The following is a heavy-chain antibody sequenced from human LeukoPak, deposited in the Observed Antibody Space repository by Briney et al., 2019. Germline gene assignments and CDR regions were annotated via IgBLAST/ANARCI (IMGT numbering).Heavy chain of an antibody. CDR1: GITFSNYW. CDR3: AGGGYTYGYDY. J-gene: IGHJ4*02. CDR2: IKPDGSDK. V-gene: IGHV3-7*03. Sequence: GGSLRLSCAASGITFSNYWMTWVRQAPGKGLEWVGNIKPDGSDKYYVDSVKGRFTISRDNSKNSLYLEMNSLRAEDTALYYCAGGGYTYGYDYWGQGTLVTVSS. D-gene: IGHD5-18*01.